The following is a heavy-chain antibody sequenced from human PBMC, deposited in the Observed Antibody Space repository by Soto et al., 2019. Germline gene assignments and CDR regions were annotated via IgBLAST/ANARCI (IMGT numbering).Heavy chain of an antibody. CDR2: ISSGSKTI. Sequence: VQLVESGGGLVQWGGSLRLSCAASGFTFSGYSVNWVCQAPGKGLECVSYISSGSKTIHYAESVKGRFTVSRENARNSQYLQMNSLRDEYTAVYYCAREDILGVRSFDYWRQGTLVTVSS. CDR3: AREDILGVRSFDY. V-gene: IGHV3-48*02. CDR1: GFTFSGYS. J-gene: IGHJ4*02. D-gene: IGHD3-9*01.